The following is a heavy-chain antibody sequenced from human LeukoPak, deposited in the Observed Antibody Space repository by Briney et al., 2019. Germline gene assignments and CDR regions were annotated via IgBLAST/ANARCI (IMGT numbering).Heavy chain of an antibody. D-gene: IGHD5-24*01. J-gene: IGHJ3*02. CDR1: GGTFSSYA. CDR3: ARPGGRRWLQLNAFDI. Sequence: SVKVSCKASGGTFSSYAISWVRQAPGQGLEWMGGIIPIFDTANYAQKFQGRVTITTDESTSTAYMELSSLRSEATAVYYCARPGGRRWLQLNAFDIWGQGTMVTVSS. CDR2: IIPIFDTA. V-gene: IGHV1-69*05.